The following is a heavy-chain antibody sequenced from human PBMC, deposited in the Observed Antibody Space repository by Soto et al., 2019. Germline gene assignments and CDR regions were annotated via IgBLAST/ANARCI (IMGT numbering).Heavy chain of an antibody. J-gene: IGHJ4*02. CDR3: ARASGYPWVDY. V-gene: IGHV4-59*01. D-gene: IGHD2-15*01. Sequence: SETLSLTCTVSGGSISSYYWSWIRQPPGKGLEWIGYIYYSGSTNYNPSLKSRVTISVDTSKNQFSLKLSSVTAADTAVYYCARASGYPWVDYWGQGTLVTVSS. CDR1: GGSISSYY. CDR2: IYYSGST.